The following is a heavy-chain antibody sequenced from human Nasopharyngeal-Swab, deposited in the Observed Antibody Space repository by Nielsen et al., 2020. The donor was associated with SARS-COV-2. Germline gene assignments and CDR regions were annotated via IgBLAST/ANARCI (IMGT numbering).Heavy chain of an antibody. CDR3: ARRYFDWSDY. CDR2: INSDGSNT. V-gene: IGHV3-74*01. D-gene: IGHD3-9*01. J-gene: IGHJ4*02. CDR1: GFTFSAYW. Sequence: GESLKISCTASGFTFSAYWMYWVRQAPGKGLVWVSRINSDGSNTAYADSVKGRFSISRDNAKNTVYLQMNSLRAEDTAVYYCARRYFDWSDYWGQGTLVTVSS.